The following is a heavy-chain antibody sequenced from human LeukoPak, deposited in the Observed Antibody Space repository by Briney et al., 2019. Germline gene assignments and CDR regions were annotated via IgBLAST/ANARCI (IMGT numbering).Heavy chain of an antibody. CDR1: GFTFSTYA. CDR2: INHNGNVN. V-gene: IGHV3-7*03. D-gene: IGHD3-16*01. J-gene: IGHJ6*02. CDR3: ARGGGLDV. Sequence: GGSLRLSCAASGFTFSTYAMSWVRQAPGKGLEWVASINHNGNVNYYVDSVKGRFTISRDNAKNSLYLQMSNLRAEDTAVYFCARGGGLDVWGQGATVTVSS.